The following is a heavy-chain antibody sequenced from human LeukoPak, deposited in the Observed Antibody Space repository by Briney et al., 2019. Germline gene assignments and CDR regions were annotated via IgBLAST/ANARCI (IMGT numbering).Heavy chain of an antibody. CDR2: IYYSGST. CDR3: ASLVATLNQNWFDP. Sequence: PSGTLSLTCAVSGGSISSGGYSWSWIRQRPGKGLEWIGYIYYSGSTYYDPSLKSRVTISVDTSKNQFSLKLSSVTAADTAVYYCASLVATLNQNWFDPWGQGTLVTVSS. CDR1: GGSISSGGYS. D-gene: IGHD5-12*01. J-gene: IGHJ5*02. V-gene: IGHV4-30-4*07.